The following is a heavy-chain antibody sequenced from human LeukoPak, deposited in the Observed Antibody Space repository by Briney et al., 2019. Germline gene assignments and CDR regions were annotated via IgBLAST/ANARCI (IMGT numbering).Heavy chain of an antibody. CDR2: IIPNSGGT. CDR3: TRGVLLQGRGAFDI. V-gene: IGHV1-2*02. J-gene: IGHJ3*02. CDR1: GYTFGVYW. Sequence: GASVKVSCKASGYTFGVYWIHWVRLVPGQGLEWMGWIIPNSGGTSFAEKFQGRVTMTRDTSISTVYMELISLNSDDTAVYYCTRGVLLQGRGAFDIWGQGTMVTVSS. D-gene: IGHD2-15*01.